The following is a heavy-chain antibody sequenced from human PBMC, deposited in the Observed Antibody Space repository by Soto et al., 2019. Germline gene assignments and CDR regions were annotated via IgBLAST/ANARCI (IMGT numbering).Heavy chain of an antibody. CDR3: AKDIQWELISFNY. D-gene: IGHD1-26*01. J-gene: IGHJ4*02. CDR2: ISWNSGSI. Sequence: PGGSLRLSCAASGFTFVDYGMHWVRQAPGKGLEWVSGISWNSGSIGYADSVKGRFTISRDNAKNSLYLQMKSLRAEDTALYYCAKDIQWELISFNYWGQETLVTVSS. V-gene: IGHV3-9*01. CDR1: GFTFVDYG.